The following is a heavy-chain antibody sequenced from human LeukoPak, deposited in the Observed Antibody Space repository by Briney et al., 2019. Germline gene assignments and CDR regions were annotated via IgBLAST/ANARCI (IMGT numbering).Heavy chain of an antibody. D-gene: IGHD2-2*01. J-gene: IGHJ3*01. V-gene: IGHV3-30*02. Sequence: SGGSLRLSRAASGFMFSTYAMHWVRQAPGKGLEWVALIQYDGSNKYFADSVKGRFTISRDNSKNTLYLLMNSLRAEDTAMYYCAKARYCSSANCRGGIEAFDFWGQGTMVTVSS. CDR2: IQYDGSNK. CDR3: AKARYCSSANCRGGIEAFDF. CDR1: GFMFSTYA.